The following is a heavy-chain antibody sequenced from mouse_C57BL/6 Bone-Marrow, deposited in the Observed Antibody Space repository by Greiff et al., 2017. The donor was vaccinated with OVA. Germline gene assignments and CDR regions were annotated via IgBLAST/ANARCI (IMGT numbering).Heavy chain of an antibody. CDR2: ISSGGDYI. D-gene: IGHD3-2*02. J-gene: IGHJ3*01. V-gene: IGHV5-9-1*02. Sequence: EVQLVESGEGLVKPGGSLKLSCAASGFTFSSYAMSWVRQTPEKRLEWVAYISSGGDYIYYADTVKGRFTISRDNARNTLYLQMSSLKSEDTAMYYCTRGRDSSGPFAYWGQGTLVTVSA. CDR1: GFTFSSYA. CDR3: TRGRDSSGPFAY.